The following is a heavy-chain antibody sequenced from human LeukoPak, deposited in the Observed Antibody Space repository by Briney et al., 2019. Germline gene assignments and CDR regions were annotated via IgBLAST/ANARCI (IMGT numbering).Heavy chain of an antibody. CDR3: ARGRDRGRSDY. CDR1: GYTFTGYY. J-gene: IGHJ4*02. D-gene: IGHD3-10*01. V-gene: IGHV1-2*02. Sequence: ASVKDSSKTSGYTFTGYYTHWVRQAPGQGLEWMGWINPNSGGTNYAQKFQGRVTMTRDTSISTAYMELSRLRSDDTAVYYCARGRDRGRSDYWGEEPGVTVSS. CDR2: INPNSGGT.